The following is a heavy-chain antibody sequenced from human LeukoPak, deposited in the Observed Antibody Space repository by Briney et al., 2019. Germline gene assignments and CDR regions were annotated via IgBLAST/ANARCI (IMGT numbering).Heavy chain of an antibody. CDR1: GYTFTSYA. V-gene: IGHV7-4-1*02. Sequence: ASVKVSCKASGYTFTSYAMNWVRQAPGQGLEWMGWINTNTGNPTYAQGFTGRFVFSLDTSVSTAYLQISSLKAEDTAVYYCARDLKMPYYYGSSGPAVHWGQGTLVTVSS. CDR2: INTNTGNP. CDR3: ARDLKMPYYYGSSGPAVH. J-gene: IGHJ4*02. D-gene: IGHD3-22*01.